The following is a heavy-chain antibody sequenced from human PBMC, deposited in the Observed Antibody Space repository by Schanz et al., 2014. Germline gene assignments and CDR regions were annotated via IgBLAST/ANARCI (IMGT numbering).Heavy chain of an antibody. CDR2: IIPSLGLA. J-gene: IGHJ5*02. CDR1: GYTFINSD. D-gene: IGHD3-9*01. Sequence: QVQLVQSGAEVKKPGSSVKVSCKASGYTFINSDINWVRQAAGQGLEWMGRIIPSLGLAKYEQKFQDKVTITADTSTTTAYMELSGLRSEDTDMYYCARGPLVTSPWGQGTLGNVSS. V-gene: IGHV1-69*04. CDR3: ARGPLVTSP.